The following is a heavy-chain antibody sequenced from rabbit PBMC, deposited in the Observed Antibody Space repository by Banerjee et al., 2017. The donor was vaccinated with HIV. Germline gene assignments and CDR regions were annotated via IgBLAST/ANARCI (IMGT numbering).Heavy chain of an antibody. CDR3: ARDLAGVIGWNFNL. CDR2: IYSGSSGNI. J-gene: IGHJ4*01. V-gene: IGHV1S45*01. CDR1: GSDISSNA. Sequence: QEQLVESGGGLVQPEGSLTLTCKASGSDISSNAMCWVRQAPGKGLELIACIYSGSSGNIYYASWAKGRFTISKTSSTTVTLQMTSLTAADTATYFCARDLAGVIGWNFNLWGQGTLVTVS. D-gene: IGHD4-1*01.